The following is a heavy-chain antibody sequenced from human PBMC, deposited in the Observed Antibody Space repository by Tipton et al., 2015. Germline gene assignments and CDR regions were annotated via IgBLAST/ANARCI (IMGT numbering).Heavy chain of an antibody. J-gene: IGHJ4*02. D-gene: IGHD6-19*01. CDR1: GASVSSYY. V-gene: IGHV4-59*02. Sequence: TLSLTCAVSGASVSSYYWTWIRQPPGKGLEWIGYIYSSGDTNYNPSLKGRVTISVDTSQSQFSLELTSVTAADTAMYYCARVESTGWYCDYWGQGTLVTVPS. CDR2: IYSSGDT. CDR3: ARVESTGWYCDY.